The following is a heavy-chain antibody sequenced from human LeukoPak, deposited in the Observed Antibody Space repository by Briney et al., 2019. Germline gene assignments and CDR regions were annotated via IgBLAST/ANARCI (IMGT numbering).Heavy chain of an antibody. Sequence: PSETLSLTCTVSGDSISRYYWSWIRQPAGKGREWIGRIYNGGIITYNPSLKSRVTMSIDTSNNQFSLRLRFVTAADTAVYYCARDSGTTGEVKFDPWGQGTLVTVSS. CDR3: ARDSGTTGEVKFDP. V-gene: IGHV4-4*07. D-gene: IGHD3-10*01. CDR2: IYNGGII. CDR1: GDSISRYY. J-gene: IGHJ5*02.